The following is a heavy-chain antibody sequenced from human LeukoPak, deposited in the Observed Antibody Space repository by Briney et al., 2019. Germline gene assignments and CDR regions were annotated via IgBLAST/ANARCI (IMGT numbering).Heavy chain of an antibody. CDR1: GYTFTGYY. V-gene: IGHV1-2*02. J-gene: IGHJ4*02. Sequence: ASVKVSCKASGYTFTGYYMHWVRQAPGQGLEWMGRINPNSGGTNYAQKFQGRVTMTRDTSISTAYMELSRLRSDDTAVYYCARAVLAHGVVPTKDYWGQGTLVTVSS. CDR3: ARAVLAHGVVPTKDY. D-gene: IGHD5-12*01. CDR2: INPNSGGT.